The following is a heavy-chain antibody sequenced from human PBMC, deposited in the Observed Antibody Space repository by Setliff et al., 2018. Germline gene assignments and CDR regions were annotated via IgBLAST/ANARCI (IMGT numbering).Heavy chain of an antibody. CDR2: INHSGTT. CDR3: ARHALSFDSAWDV. CDR1: GGSISRDY. Sequence: PSETLSLTCSVSGGSISRDYWMWIRQPPWKGLEWIGEINHSGTTNYNPALRSRVTISLDTSKNQFSLNLNSATAADTAVYYCARHALSFDSAWDVWGKGTTVTV. V-gene: IGHV4-59*08. J-gene: IGHJ6*03. D-gene: IGHD3-9*01.